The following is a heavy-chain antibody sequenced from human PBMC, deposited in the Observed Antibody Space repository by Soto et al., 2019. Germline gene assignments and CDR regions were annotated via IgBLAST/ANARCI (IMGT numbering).Heavy chain of an antibody. D-gene: IGHD3-22*01. CDR1: GFTFSSYS. CDR3: AGGNYYDSSGSLY. Sequence: PGGSLRLSCAASGFTFSSYSKNWIRQAPGKGLEWVSCISSSSSTIYYADSVKGRFTISRDNAKNSLYLQMNSLRDEDTAVYYCAGGNYYDSSGSLYWGQGXLVTVYS. J-gene: IGHJ4*02. V-gene: IGHV3-48*02. CDR2: ISSSSSTI.